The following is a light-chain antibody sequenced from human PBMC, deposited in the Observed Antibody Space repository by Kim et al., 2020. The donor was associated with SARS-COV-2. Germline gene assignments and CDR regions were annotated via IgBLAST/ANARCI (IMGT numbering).Light chain of an antibody. CDR2: DAS. V-gene: IGKV1-12*01. J-gene: IGKJ4*01. CDR3: QQGHSFPLT. CDR1: HNINSW. Sequence: DIQMTQSPSSVSAFVGDRVTITCRASHNINSWLAWYQQKPGRAPKLLIYDASAVQSGVPSRFSGSGSGTDFTLTITTLQPEDCATYYCQQGHSFPLTFGGGTKVDIK.